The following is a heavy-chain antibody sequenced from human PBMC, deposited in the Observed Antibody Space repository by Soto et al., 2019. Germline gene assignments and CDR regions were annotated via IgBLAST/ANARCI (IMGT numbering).Heavy chain of an antibody. J-gene: IGHJ5*02. CDR2: INPSGGST. CDR1: GYTFTSYY. D-gene: IGHD3-10*01. V-gene: IGHV1-46*01. Sequence: GASVKVCCKASGYTFTSYYMHWVRQAPGQGLEWMGIINPSGGSTSYAQKFQGRVTMTRDTSTSTVYMELSSLRSEDTAVYYCARDYYGSGSPSVWFDPWGQGTLVTVSS. CDR3: ARDYYGSGSPSVWFDP.